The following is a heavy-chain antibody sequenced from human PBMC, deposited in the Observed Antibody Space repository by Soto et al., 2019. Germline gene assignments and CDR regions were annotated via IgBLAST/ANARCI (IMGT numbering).Heavy chain of an antibody. J-gene: IGHJ6*02. CDR1: GFTFSSYS. CDR3: ARDYDFWSGFGLGDRTNYGMDV. CDR2: ISSSSSYI. D-gene: IGHD3-3*01. Sequence: PGGSLRLSCAASGFTFSSYSMNWVRQAPGKGLEWVSSISSSSSYIYYADSVKGRFTISRDNAKNSLYLQMNSLRAEDTAVYYCARDYDFWSGFGLGDRTNYGMDVWGQGTTVTVSS. V-gene: IGHV3-21*01.